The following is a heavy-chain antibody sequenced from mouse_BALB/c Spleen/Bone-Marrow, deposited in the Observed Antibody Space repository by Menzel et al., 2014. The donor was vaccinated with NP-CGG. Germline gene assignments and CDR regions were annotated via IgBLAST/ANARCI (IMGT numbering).Heavy chain of an antibody. CDR2: INPSNGGT. CDR1: GYTFTSYY. D-gene: IGHD2-10*01. V-gene: IGHV1S81*02. Sequence: QVQLQQPGAELVKPGASVKLSCKASGYTFTSYYPYWVKQRPGQGLEWIGEINPSNGGTNFNERFKSKASLTVDKSSSTAYMQLNSLTSEDSAVYYCTRRSLLSDYYSMDYWGQGTSVTVSS. CDR3: TRRSLLSDYYSMDY. J-gene: IGHJ4*01.